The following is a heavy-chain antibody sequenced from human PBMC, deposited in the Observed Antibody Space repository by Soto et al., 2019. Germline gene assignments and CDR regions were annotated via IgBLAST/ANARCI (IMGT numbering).Heavy chain of an antibody. D-gene: IGHD2-15*01. CDR2: IGTAGDT. CDR3: ARSCSGGSCYLDAFDI. Sequence: GGSLRLSCAASGFTFSSYDMHWVRQATGKGLEWVSAIGTAGDTYYPGSVKGRFTISRENAKNSLYLQMNSLRAGDTAVYYCARSCSGGSCYLDAFDIWGQGTMVTVSS. CDR1: GFTFSSYD. J-gene: IGHJ3*02. V-gene: IGHV3-13*01.